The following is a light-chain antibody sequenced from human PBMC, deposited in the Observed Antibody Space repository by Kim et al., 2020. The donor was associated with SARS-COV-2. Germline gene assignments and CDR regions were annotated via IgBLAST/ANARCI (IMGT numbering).Light chain of an antibody. Sequence: RGTISGTGGSSNIGAGYDVHWYQQLPGTAPKLLIYGNSNRPSGVPDRFSGPKSGTSASLAITGLQAEDEADYYCQSYDSSLSGSVFGGGTQLTVL. CDR1: SSNIGAGYD. CDR2: GNS. CDR3: QSYDSSLSGSV. V-gene: IGLV1-40*01. J-gene: IGLJ3*02.